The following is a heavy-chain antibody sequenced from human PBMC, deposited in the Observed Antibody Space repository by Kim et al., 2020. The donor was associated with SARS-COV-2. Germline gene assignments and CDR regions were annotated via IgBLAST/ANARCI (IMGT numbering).Heavy chain of an antibody. CDR1: GGSISISFNY. Sequence: SETLSLTCAVTGGSISISFNYWGWIRQPPGKGLEWIGSVYHSGTTYDSPSLKSRVTVSVDTSKNEFSLKVTSVTAADTAVYFCARLPHDSSGYVDCWGQGVLVTVSS. V-gene: IGHV4-39*01. D-gene: IGHD3-22*01. CDR3: ARLPHDSSGYVDC. J-gene: IGHJ4*02. CDR2: VYHSGTT.